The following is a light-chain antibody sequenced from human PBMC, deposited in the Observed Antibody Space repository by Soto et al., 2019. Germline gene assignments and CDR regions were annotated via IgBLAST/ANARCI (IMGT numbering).Light chain of an antibody. CDR1: SSDVGSYNY. J-gene: IGLJ1*01. V-gene: IGLV2-14*01. CDR3: SSYTDSSTL. CDR2: GVS. Sequence: QSALTQPASVSGSPGQSITISCTGTSSDVGSYNYVSWYQQHPGKAPKLMIYGVSDRPSGISSRFSGSKSGNTASLTISGLQTEDEADYYCSSYTDSSTLFGTGTKATVL.